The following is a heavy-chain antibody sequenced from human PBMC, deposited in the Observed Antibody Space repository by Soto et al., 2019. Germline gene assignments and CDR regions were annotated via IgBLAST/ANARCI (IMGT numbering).Heavy chain of an antibody. D-gene: IGHD3-10*01. CDR2: ISAYNGNT. CDR3: ARARGVWFGEFLKPDYYYYGMDV. Sequence: QVQLVQSGAEVKKPGASVKVSCKASGYTFTSYGISWVRQAPGQGLEWMGWISAYNGNTNYAQKLQGRVTMTTDTYTSTAYMELRSLRSDDTAVYYCARARGVWFGEFLKPDYYYYGMDVWGQGTTVTVSS. CDR1: GYTFTSYG. V-gene: IGHV1-18*01. J-gene: IGHJ6*02.